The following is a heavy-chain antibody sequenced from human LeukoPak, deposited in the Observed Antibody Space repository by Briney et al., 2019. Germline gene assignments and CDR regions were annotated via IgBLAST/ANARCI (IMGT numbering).Heavy chain of an antibody. D-gene: IGHD4-17*01. J-gene: IGHJ4*02. CDR3: ARAMTTVTNCDY. V-gene: IGHV3-21*01. CDR2: ISSSSSYI. Sequence: GGSLRLSCAASGFTFSSYSMNWVRQAPGKGLEWVSSISSSSSYIYYADSVKGRFTISRDNAKNSLYLQMNSLRAEDTAVYYCARAMTTVTNCDYWGQGTPVTVSS. CDR1: GFTFSSYS.